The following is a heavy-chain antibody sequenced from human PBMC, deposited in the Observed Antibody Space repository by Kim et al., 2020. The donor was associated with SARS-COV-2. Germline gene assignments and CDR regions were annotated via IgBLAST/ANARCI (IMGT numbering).Heavy chain of an antibody. J-gene: IGHJ4*01. CDR3: ASPQGELPSYNFDY. CDR1: GGSMSSGTYY. CDR2: VFYSGGT. Sequence: SETLSLTCTVSGGSMSSGTYYWSWIGQPPGKGLEWIGYVFYSGGTYYNPSLKSRLTISVDSPKNQSSLRLSSVTAADTPVYYCASPQGELPSYNFDY. V-gene: IGHV4-31*03. D-gene: IGHD3-10*01.